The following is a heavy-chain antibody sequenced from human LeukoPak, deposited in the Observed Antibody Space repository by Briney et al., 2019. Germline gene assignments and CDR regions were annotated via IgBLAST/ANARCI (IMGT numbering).Heavy chain of an antibody. CDR3: ARDLNMVRGTFYGMDV. D-gene: IGHD3-10*01. J-gene: IGHJ6*02. CDR2: IYYSGST. V-gene: IGHV4-59*01. CDR1: GGSISSYY. Sequence: SETLSLTCTVSGGSISSYYWSWIRQPPGKGLEWIGYIYYSGSTNYNPSLKSRVTISVDTSKNQFSLKLSSVTAADTAVYYCARDLNMVRGTFYGMDVWGQGTTVTVSS.